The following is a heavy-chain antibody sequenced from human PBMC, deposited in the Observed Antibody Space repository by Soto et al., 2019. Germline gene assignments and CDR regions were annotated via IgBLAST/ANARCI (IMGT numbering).Heavy chain of an antibody. Sequence: PSETLSLTCTVSGGSISSSSYYWGWIRQPPGKGLEWIGSIYYSGSTYYNPSLKSRVTISVDTSKNQFSLKLSSVTAADTAVYYCAGLSSVEYYYYYGMDVWGQGTTVTVSS. V-gene: IGHV4-39*01. CDR1: GGSISSSSYY. J-gene: IGHJ6*02. D-gene: IGHD3-16*02. CDR2: IYYSGST. CDR3: AGLSSVEYYYYYGMDV.